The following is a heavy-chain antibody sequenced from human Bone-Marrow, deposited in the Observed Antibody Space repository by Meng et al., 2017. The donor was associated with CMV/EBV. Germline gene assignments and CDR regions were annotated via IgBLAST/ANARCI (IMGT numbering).Heavy chain of an antibody. J-gene: IGHJ1*01. CDR3: ARRPPSIGYCSSTSCLAGVQH. V-gene: IGHV4-34*01. CDR1: GGSFSGYY. CDR2: INHSGST. D-gene: IGHD2-2*01. Sequence: SETLSLTCAVYGGSFSGYYWSWIRQPPGKGLEWIGEINHSGSTNYNPSLKSRVTISVDTSKNQFSLKLSSVTAADTAVYYCARRPPSIGYCSSTSCLAGVQHWGQGTLVTVSS.